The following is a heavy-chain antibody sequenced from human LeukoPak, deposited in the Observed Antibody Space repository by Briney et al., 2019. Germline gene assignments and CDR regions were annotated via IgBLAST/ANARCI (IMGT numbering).Heavy chain of an antibody. CDR2: IYSGDST. J-gene: IGHJ4*02. V-gene: IGHV3-66*02. CDR1: GFTVTDNY. D-gene: IGHD6-13*01. CDR3: ARGPTLYSSTWYFDY. Sequence: GGSLRLSCAASGFTVTDNYMSWVRQAPGMGLEWVSLIYSGDSTFYADSVKGRFTITRDSSQNTLYLQMNSLRPEDTAVYYCARGPTLYSSTWYFDYWGQGTLVTVSS.